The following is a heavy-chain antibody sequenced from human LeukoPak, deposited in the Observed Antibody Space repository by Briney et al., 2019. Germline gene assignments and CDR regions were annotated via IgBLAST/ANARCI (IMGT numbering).Heavy chain of an antibody. CDR2: MYTGGST. J-gene: IGHJ4*02. CDR1: GVTFSTNY. CDR3: AREFGYYLDY. Sequence: GGSLRLSCAASGVTFSTNYMSWVRQAPGKGLEWVSVMYTGGSTYYADSVKGRFTISRDNSKNTLDLQMNSLRAEDTAVYYCAREFGYYLDYWGQGILVTVSS. D-gene: IGHD3-22*01. V-gene: IGHV3-53*01.